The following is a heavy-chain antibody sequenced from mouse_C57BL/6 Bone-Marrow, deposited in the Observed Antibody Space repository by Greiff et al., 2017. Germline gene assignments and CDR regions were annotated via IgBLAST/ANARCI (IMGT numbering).Heavy chain of an antibody. Sequence: QVTLKESGPGILQPSQTLSLTCSFSGFSLSTFGMGVGWIRQPSGKGLEWLAHIWWDDDKYYNPALKSRLTISKDTSKNQVFLKIANVDTADTATYYCALYYYGSSSPYYFGYWGQGTTLTVSS. V-gene: IGHV8-8*01. J-gene: IGHJ2*01. CDR1: GFSLSTFGMG. CDR2: IWWDDDK. D-gene: IGHD1-1*01. CDR3: ALYYYGSSSPYYFGY.